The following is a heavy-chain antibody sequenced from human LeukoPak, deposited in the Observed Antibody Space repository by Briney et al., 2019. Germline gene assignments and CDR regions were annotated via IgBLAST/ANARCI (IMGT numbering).Heavy chain of an antibody. V-gene: IGHV3-23*01. J-gene: IGHJ4*02. D-gene: IGHD3-22*01. CDR2: ISGSGGST. CDR3: AKDSDYYYDSSCYYPD. Sequence: GGSLRLSCAASGFTFSSYAMSWVRQAPGKGLEWVSAISGSGGSTYYADSVKGRFTISRDNSKNTLYLQMNSLRAEDTAVYYCAKDSDYYYDSSCYYPDWGQGTLVTVSS. CDR1: GFTFSSYA.